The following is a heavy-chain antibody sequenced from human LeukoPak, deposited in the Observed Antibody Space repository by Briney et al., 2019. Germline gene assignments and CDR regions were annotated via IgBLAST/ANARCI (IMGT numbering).Heavy chain of an antibody. V-gene: IGHV3-23*01. D-gene: IGHD3-22*01. Sequence: GGSLRLSCAASGFTFSSYAMSWVRQAPGKGLEWVSAISGSGGSTYYADSVKGRFTISRDNSKNTLYLQMNSLRAEDTAVYYCAKDRYYDSSGSDPDAFDIWGQGTMVTVSS. J-gene: IGHJ3*02. CDR3: AKDRYYDSSGSDPDAFDI. CDR1: GFTFSSYA. CDR2: ISGSGGST.